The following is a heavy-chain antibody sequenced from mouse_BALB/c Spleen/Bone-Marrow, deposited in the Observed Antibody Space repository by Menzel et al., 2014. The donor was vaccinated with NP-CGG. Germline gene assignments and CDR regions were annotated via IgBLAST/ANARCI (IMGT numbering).Heavy chain of an antibody. Sequence: VQLQQSGAELMKPGASVKISCKATGYTFSRNWIEWVKQRPGHGLEWIGEILPGSGSTNYNEKFKGKATFTADTSSNTANMQLSSLTSEDSGVYYCARVESTMITTAFAYWGQGTLVTVSA. V-gene: IGHV1-9*01. CDR2: ILPGSGST. CDR1: GYTFSRNW. J-gene: IGHJ3*01. CDR3: ARVESTMITTAFAY. D-gene: IGHD2-4*01.